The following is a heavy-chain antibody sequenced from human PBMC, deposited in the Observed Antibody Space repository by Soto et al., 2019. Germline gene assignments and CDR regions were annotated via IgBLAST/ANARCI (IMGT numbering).Heavy chain of an antibody. CDR2: INPNGGST. J-gene: IGHJ4*02. CDR3: ARSLLQGDF. Sequence: QVQLVQSGAEVKKPGASVKVSCKASGYIFIHYYIHWVRQAPGQGLEWMAIINPNGGSTNYAQKSQGRVTVTSDTFTRTVSMDLNSLGSDDTAVYFCARSLLQGDFWGQGTLVTVSS. D-gene: IGHD2-21*01. V-gene: IGHV1-46*01. CDR1: GYIFIHYY.